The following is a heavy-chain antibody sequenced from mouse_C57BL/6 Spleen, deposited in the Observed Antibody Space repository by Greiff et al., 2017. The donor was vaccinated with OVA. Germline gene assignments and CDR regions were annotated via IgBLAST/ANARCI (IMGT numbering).Heavy chain of an antibody. CDR3: ARFGGCGSAFAY. CDR2: INPNNGGT. J-gene: IGHJ3*01. V-gene: IGHV1-26*01. D-gene: IGHD1-1*01. Sequence: VQLQQSGPELVKPGASVKISCKASGYTFTDYYMNWVKQSHGKSLEWIGDINPNNGGTSYNQKFKGKATLTVDKSSSTAYMELRSLTSEDSAVYYCARFGGCGSAFAYWGEGTVVTVSA. CDR1: GYTFTDYY.